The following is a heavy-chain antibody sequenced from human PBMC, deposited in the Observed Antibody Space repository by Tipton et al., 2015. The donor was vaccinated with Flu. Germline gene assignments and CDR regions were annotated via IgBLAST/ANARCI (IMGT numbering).Heavy chain of an antibody. CDR3: ASGDSGYQLDAFDI. J-gene: IGHJ3*02. V-gene: IGHV4-61*01. CDR1: GGSVSSGSYY. Sequence: TLSLTCTVSGGSVSSGSYYWSWIRQPPGKGLEWIGYIYYSGSTNYNPSLKSRVTISVDTSKNQFSLKLSSVTAADTAVYYCASGDSGYQLDAFDIWGQGTMVTVSS. D-gene: IGHD5-12*01. CDR2: IYYSGST.